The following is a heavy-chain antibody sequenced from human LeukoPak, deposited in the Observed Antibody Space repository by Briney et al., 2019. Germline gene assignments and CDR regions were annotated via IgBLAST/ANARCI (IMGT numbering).Heavy chain of an antibody. Sequence: PGGSLRLSCAASGFTFSSYTMSWVRQAPGKGLEGVSTISNSVRNTFYTDSVRGRFTNARDNSKSTLYQQMISLRAGDTAVYSCARARGYCAADCSRYAFDYWGQGTLVTVSS. CDR3: ARARGYCAADCSRYAFDY. J-gene: IGHJ4*02. V-gene: IGHV3-23*01. D-gene: IGHD2-21*02. CDR1: GFTFSSYT. CDR2: ISNSVRNT.